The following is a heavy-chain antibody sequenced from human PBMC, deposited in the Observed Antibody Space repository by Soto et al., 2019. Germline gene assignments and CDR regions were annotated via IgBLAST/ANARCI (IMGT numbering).Heavy chain of an antibody. CDR2: INPISGST. Sequence: QVQVVQSGAEVKKPGASVKVSCKAFGYTFTSYYMHWVRQAPGQGLEWMGIINPISGSTNYAQKFQGRVTVTRDTSTSTVYMELSSLRSEDTAVYYCARGVLLWFGELLLSLDYWGQGTLVTVSS. CDR1: GYTFTSYY. V-gene: IGHV1-46*03. J-gene: IGHJ4*02. D-gene: IGHD3-10*01. CDR3: ARGVLLWFGELLLSLDY.